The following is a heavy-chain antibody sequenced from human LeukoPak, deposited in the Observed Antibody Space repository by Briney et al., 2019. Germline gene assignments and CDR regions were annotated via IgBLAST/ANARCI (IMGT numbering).Heavy chain of an antibody. Sequence: QPGGSLRLSCAASGFTFSSDAMSWVRQAPGKGLEWVSAISGSGGSTYYTDSVQGRFTISRDNSKDTLYLQMNSLRAEDTAVYYCATKAGTTGSGFDYWGQGTLVTVSS. V-gene: IGHV3-23*01. J-gene: IGHJ4*02. CDR1: GFTFSSDA. CDR3: ATKAGTTGSGFDY. CDR2: ISGSGGST. D-gene: IGHD1-7*01.